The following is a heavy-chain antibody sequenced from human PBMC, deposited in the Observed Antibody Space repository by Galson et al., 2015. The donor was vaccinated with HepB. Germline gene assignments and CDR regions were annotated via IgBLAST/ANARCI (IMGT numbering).Heavy chain of an antibody. CDR2: IDPSDSYT. Sequence: QSGAEVKKPGESLRISCKGSGYSFTSYWISWVRQMPGKGLEWMGRIDPSDSYTNYSPSFQGHVTISADKSISTAYLQWSSLKASDTAMYYCARHSSSGALEWLLYGAWHYFDYWGQGTLVTVSS. CDR3: ARHSSSGALEWLLYGAWHYFDY. CDR1: GYSFTSYW. V-gene: IGHV5-10-1*01. J-gene: IGHJ4*02. D-gene: IGHD3-3*01.